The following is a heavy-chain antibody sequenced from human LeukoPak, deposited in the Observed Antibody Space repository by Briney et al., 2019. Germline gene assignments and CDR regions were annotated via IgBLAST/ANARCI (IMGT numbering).Heavy chain of an antibody. CDR3: ARGRVGSGWYFSPKTYDLDAFDI. J-gene: IGHJ3*02. CDR2: IIPILGIA. D-gene: IGHD6-19*01. Sequence: ASVKVSCKASGGTFSSYAISWVRQAPGQGLEWMGRIIPILGIANYAQKFQGRVTITADKSTSTAYMELSSLRSEDTAVYYCARGRVGSGWYFSPKTYDLDAFDIWGQGTMVTVSS. CDR1: GGTFSSYA. V-gene: IGHV1-69*04.